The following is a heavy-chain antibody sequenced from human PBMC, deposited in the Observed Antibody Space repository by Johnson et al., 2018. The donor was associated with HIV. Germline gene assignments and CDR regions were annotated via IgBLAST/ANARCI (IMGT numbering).Heavy chain of an antibody. Sequence: VQLVESGGRLVKPGGSLRLSCAASGFTFSGSAVHWVRQASGKGLEWVGHIRSKANSYATTYAASVKGRFTISRDNSKNTLYLQMNSLRAEDTAVYYCARDGYSSSSFGAFDIWGQGTMVTVSS. V-gene: IGHV3-73*01. J-gene: IGHJ3*02. CDR3: ARDGYSSSSFGAFDI. D-gene: IGHD6-6*01. CDR2: IRSKANSYAT. CDR1: GFTFSGSA.